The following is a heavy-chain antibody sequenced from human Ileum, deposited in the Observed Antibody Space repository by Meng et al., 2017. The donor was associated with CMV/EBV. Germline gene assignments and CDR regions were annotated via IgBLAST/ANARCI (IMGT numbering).Heavy chain of an antibody. CDR1: GFTFSDSY. V-gene: IGHV3-11*01. CDR3: ARANGVIRAPDY. CDR2: ISSSGSTI. J-gene: IGHJ4*02. D-gene: IGHD2-8*01. Sequence: CAASGFTFSDSYMTWIRQAPGKGPEWISYISSSGSTIYYADSVKGRFTISRDNAKNSLYLQMNSLRGEDTAVYYCARANGVIRAPDYWGQGTLVTVSS.